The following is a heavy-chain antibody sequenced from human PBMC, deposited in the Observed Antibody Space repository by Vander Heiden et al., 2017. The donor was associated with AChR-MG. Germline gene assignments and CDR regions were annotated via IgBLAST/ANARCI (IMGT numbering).Heavy chain of an antibody. Sequence: QVQLVQSGAEVKKPGSSVKVSCKASGGTFSSHAISWVRQAPGQGLEWMGKIIPILGISNYAKKFQGRVTITAEKATSTAYMELSSLRSEDTAVYYCARGPGNYDILTGYSRYYYYYGMDVWGQGTTVTVSS. V-gene: IGHV1-69*04. D-gene: IGHD3-9*01. CDR2: IIPILGIS. J-gene: IGHJ6*02. CDR1: GGTFSSHA. CDR3: ARGPGNYDILTGYSRYYYYYGMDV.